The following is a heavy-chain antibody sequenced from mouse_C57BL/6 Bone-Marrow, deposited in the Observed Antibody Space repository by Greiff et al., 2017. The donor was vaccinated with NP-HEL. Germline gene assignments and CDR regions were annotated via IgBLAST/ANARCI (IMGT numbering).Heavy chain of an antibody. J-gene: IGHJ3*01. CDR1: GFTFSDYG. V-gene: IGHV5-17*01. CDR2: ISSGSSTI. Sequence: VHLVESGGGLVKPGGSLKLSCAASGFTFSDYGMHWVRQAPEKGLEWVAYISSGSSTIYYADTVKGRFTISRDNAKNTLFLQMTSLRSEDTAMYYCARPVYYGSSYASFAYWGQGTLVTVSA. D-gene: IGHD1-1*01. CDR3: ARPVYYGSSYASFAY.